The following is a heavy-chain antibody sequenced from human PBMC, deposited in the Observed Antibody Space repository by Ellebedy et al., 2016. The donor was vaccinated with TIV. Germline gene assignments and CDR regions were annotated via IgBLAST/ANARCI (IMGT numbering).Heavy chain of an antibody. CDR2: IYYSGST. D-gene: IGHD3-22*01. V-gene: IGHV4-59*01. CDR3: AREAVLYDSSGYYSGYYFDY. Sequence: SETLSLTXTVSGDSISNYYWSWIRQPPGKGLEWIAYIYYSGSTNYSPSLQSRVTISVDTSKNQFSLRLTSVTAADTAVYYCAREAVLYDSSGYYSGYYFDYWGQGTLVTVSS. J-gene: IGHJ4*02. CDR1: GDSISNYY.